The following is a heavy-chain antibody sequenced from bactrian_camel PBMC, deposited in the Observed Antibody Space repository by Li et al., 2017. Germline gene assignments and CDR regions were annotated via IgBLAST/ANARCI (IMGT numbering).Heavy chain of an antibody. Sequence: VQLVESGGGSVQAGGSLRLSCAHSGYTDCQYGLSWYRQALGKREFLSSINRDGIIEYGDSVKGRFTISQDNAKNTVYLQMNSLKPEDTAMYYCKSDPKNGYYACAGFWGQGTQVTVS. V-gene: IGHV3S53*01. J-gene: IGHJ4*01. D-gene: IGHD3*01. CDR3: KSDPKNGYYACAGF. CDR1: GYTDCQYG. CDR2: INRDGII.